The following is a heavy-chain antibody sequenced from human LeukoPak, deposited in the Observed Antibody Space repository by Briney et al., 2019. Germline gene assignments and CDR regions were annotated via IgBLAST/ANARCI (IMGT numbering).Heavy chain of an antibody. Sequence: SETLSLTCTVSGGSISSHYWSWIRQPPGKGLEWIGYIYYSGSTNYNPSLKSRVTISVDTSKNQFSLKLSSVTAADTAVYYCARDRSGDDDFWSGYYTNYFDPWGQGTLVTVSS. CDR2: IYYSGST. CDR1: GGSISSHY. V-gene: IGHV4-59*11. J-gene: IGHJ5*02. D-gene: IGHD3-3*01. CDR3: ARDRSGDDDFWSGYYTNYFDP.